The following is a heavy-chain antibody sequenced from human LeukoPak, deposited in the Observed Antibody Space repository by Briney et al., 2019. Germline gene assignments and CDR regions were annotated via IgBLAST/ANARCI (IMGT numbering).Heavy chain of an antibody. Sequence: SETLSLTCTVSGGSISSGDYYWSWIRQPPGKGLEWIGYIYYSGSTYYNPSLKSRVTISVDTPKNQFSLKLSSVTAADTAVYYCARGHYYDSSGYFGAFDIWGQGTMVTVSS. J-gene: IGHJ3*02. CDR3: ARGHYYDSSGYFGAFDI. D-gene: IGHD3-22*01. V-gene: IGHV4-30-4*01. CDR2: IYYSGST. CDR1: GGSISSGDYY.